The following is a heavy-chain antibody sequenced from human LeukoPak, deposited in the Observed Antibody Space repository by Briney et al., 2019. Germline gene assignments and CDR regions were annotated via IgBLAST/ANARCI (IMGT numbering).Heavy chain of an antibody. V-gene: IGHV3-33*08. D-gene: IGHD6-13*01. Sequence: GRSLRLSCAASGFTFSNYGMHWVRQSPGKGLEWVAVIWYDGSNKLYADSVKGRFTISRDNSRNTLYLQMNSLSAEDTAVYYCARDRYSSMWSVFEYWGQGALVTVSS. J-gene: IGHJ4*02. CDR1: GFTFSNYG. CDR3: ARDRYSSMWSVFEY. CDR2: IWYDGSNK.